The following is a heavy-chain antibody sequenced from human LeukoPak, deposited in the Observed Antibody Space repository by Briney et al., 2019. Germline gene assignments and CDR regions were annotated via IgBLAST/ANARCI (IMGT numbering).Heavy chain of an antibody. CDR2: IYHSGST. V-gene: IGHV4-4*02. J-gene: IGHJ5*02. CDR3: ARDGVYCGGDCYSGWFDP. Sequence: SGTLSLTCAVSGGSISSSNWWSWVRQPPGKGLEWIGEIYHSGSTNYNPSLKSRVTISVDKSKNQFSLKLSSVTAADTAVYYCARDGVYCGGDCYSGWFDPWGQGTLVTVSS. CDR1: GGSISSSNW. D-gene: IGHD2-21*02.